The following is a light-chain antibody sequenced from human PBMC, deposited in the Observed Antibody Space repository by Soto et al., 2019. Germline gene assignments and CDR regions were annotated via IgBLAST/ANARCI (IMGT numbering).Light chain of an antibody. CDR2: GSS. V-gene: IGKV3D-15*01. CDR3: QQYNNWGLS. J-gene: IGKJ4*01. CDR1: ENVGTN. Sequence: IVLTQSPATLSVSPGERVTLSCRASENVGTNLAWYQQRPGQPPRLLIYGSSTRATGISATFSGSGSRTEFTLTISSLQSEDSAVYYCQQYNNWGLSFGGGTRWRSN.